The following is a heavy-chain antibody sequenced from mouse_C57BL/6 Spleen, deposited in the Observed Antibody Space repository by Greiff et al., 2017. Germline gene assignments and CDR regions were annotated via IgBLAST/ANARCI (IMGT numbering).Heavy chain of an antibody. Sequence: VQLQQPGAELVKPGASVKLSCKASGYTFTSYWMQWVKQRPGQGLEWIGEIDPSDSYTNYNQKFKGKATLTVDTSSSTAYMQLSSLTSEDSAVYYCARHSSYFDYWGQGTTLTVSS. CDR2: IDPSDSYT. D-gene: IGHD1-1*01. CDR1: GYTFTSYW. CDR3: ARHSSYFDY. V-gene: IGHV1-50*01. J-gene: IGHJ2*01.